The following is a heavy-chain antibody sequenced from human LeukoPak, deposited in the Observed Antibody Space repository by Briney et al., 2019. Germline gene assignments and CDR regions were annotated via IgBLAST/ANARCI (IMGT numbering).Heavy chain of an antibody. V-gene: IGHV3-23*01. J-gene: IGHJ4*02. D-gene: IGHD3-16*01. CDR1: GFTLSNYA. CDR2: VSNSGNTA. Sequence: GSLRLSCAASGFTLSNYAMSGVRQAPGKGLEWVSTVSNSGNTAYYAESVKGRFTISRDNSRDTLFLQMNSLRAEDTAIYYCVWGYFFDYWGQGTLVTVSS. CDR3: VWGYFFDY.